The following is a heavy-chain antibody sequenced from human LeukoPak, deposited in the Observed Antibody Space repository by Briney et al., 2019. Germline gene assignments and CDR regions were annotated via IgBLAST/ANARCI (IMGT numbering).Heavy chain of an antibody. CDR1: GYTFTGYY. CDR2: IYPGDSDT. Sequence: KVSCKASGYTFTGYYMHWVRQMPGKGLEWMGIIYPGDSDTRYSPSFQGQVTISADKSISTAYLQWSSLKASDTAMYYCARGMGDGYNSDAFVIWGQGTMVTVSS. D-gene: IGHD5-24*01. J-gene: IGHJ3*02. V-gene: IGHV5-51*01. CDR3: ARGMGDGYNSDAFVI.